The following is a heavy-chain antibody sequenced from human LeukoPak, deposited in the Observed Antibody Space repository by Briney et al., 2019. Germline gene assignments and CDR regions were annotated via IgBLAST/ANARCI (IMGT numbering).Heavy chain of an antibody. V-gene: IGHV3-48*02. J-gene: IGHJ4*02. D-gene: IGHD3-10*01. Sequence: GGSPRLSCAASGFTFSSYSMNWVRQAPGKGLEWVSYISSSSSTIYYADSVKGRFTISRDNAKNSLYLQMNSLRDEDTAVYYCARVMSGSGTYYSWYFDYWGQGTLVTVSS. CDR1: GFTFSSYS. CDR2: ISSSSSTI. CDR3: ARVMSGSGTYYSWYFDY.